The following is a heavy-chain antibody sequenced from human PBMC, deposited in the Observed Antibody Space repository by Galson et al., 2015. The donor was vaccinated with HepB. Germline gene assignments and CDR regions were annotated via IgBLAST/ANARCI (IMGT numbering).Heavy chain of an antibody. CDR2: ISYDGNQK. V-gene: IGHV3-30*18. CDR1: EFTFSNYG. Sequence: SLRLSCAASEFTFSNYGMHWVRQAPGQGLEWVAVISYDGNQKYYPDSVQGRFIISRDASKNTLYLQMNSLRADDTAVYYCAKNGYSSSPWYSDFWGQGTLVTVSS. CDR3: AKNGYSSSPWYSDF. J-gene: IGHJ4*02. D-gene: IGHD2-2*01.